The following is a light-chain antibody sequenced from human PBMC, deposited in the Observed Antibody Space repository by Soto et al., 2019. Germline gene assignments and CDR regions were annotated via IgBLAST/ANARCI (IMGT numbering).Light chain of an antibody. CDR2: GAS. V-gene: IGKV3-20*01. Sequence: DIVLTQSPGTLSLSPGERAILSCRASQSVSSNFLAWYQQKPGQAPRLLIYGASSRVNGIADRFSGSGSGTDLTLIISRLEPEDHAVYYCQQYGSSRAITFGQGTRLEIK. J-gene: IGKJ5*01. CDR1: QSVSSNF. CDR3: QQYGSSRAIT.